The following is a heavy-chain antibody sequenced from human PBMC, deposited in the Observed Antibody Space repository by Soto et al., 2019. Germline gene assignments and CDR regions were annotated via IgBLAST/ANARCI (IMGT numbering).Heavy chain of an antibody. J-gene: IGHJ6*02. CDR1: GYTFTSNH. Sequence: GASVKVSCKASGYTFTSNHFSWVRQAPGQGLEWMGWISVYNGNTNYAQKVQGRVTMTTDTSTSTAYMELSSLRSEDTAVYYCATYYYDSSGYLGPADDYYYYGMDVWGQGTTVTVSS. CDR2: ISVYNGNT. D-gene: IGHD3-22*01. CDR3: ATYYYDSSGYLGPADDYYYYGMDV. V-gene: IGHV1-18*01.